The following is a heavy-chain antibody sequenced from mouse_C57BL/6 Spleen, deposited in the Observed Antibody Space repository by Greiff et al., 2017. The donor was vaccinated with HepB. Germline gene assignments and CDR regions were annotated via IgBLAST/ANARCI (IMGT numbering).Heavy chain of an antibody. D-gene: IGHD2-12*01. CDR2: IYPGDGDT. CDR1: GYAFSSSW. J-gene: IGHJ4*01. CDR3: ARTLYDGGYYAMDY. Sequence: VKLVESGPELVKPGASVKISCKASGYAFSSSWMNWVKQRPGKGLEWIGRIYPGDGDTNYNGKFKGKATLTADKSSSTAYMQLSSLTSEDSAVYFCARTLYDGGYYAMDYWGQGTSVTVSS. V-gene: IGHV1-82*01.